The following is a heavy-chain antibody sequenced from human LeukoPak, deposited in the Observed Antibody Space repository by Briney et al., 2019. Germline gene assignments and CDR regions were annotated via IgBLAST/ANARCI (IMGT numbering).Heavy chain of an antibody. Sequence: PSETLSLTCAAPGDSISGYYWSWVRQPPGKGLEWIGYVYYRGRTNYNPSLKSRVTISIDTSKTQFSLILTSVTAADTAVYYCARYSGSRGFDYWGQGTLVTVS. V-gene: IGHV4-59*01. J-gene: IGHJ4*02. CDR3: ARYSGSRGFDY. D-gene: IGHD1-26*01. CDR2: VYYRGRT. CDR1: GDSISGYY.